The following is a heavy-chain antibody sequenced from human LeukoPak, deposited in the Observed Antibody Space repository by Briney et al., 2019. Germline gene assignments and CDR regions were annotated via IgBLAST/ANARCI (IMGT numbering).Heavy chain of an antibody. CDR2: ISGSGGST. D-gene: IGHD3-16*01. Sequence: GGSLRLSCAASGFTFSNNAMSWVRQAPGKGLEWVSAISGSGGSTYYADSVKGRFSISRDNSKNTLYLQMNSLRAGDTAVYYFAKDPQGDWGQGTLVTVSS. CDR1: GFTFSNNA. J-gene: IGHJ4*02. V-gene: IGHV3-23*01. CDR3: AKDPQGD.